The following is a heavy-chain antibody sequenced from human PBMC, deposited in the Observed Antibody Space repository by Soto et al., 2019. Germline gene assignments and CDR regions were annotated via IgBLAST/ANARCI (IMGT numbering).Heavy chain of an antibody. J-gene: IGHJ1*01. Sequence: GGPLSLSCTTSGFTFGDIGLTWFRQAPGKGLGWVGLINSKYYGWTNEHAAPVKGKFSIPRDDSKRIAFLQKDSLKTGGAAVYLCTSERWDYDDPKWFRHLWGRGTLVPVS. V-gene: IGHV3-49*03. CDR3: TSERWDYDDPKWFRHL. CDR2: INSKYYGWTN. CDR1: GFTFGDIG. D-gene: IGHD3-3*01.